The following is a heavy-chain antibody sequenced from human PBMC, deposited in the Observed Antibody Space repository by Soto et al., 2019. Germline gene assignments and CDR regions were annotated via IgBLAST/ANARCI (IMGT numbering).Heavy chain of an antibody. Sequence: SETLSLTCTVSGGSVSSGSYYWSWIRQPPGKGLEWIGYIYYSGSTNYNPSLKSRVTISVDTSKNQFSLKLSSVTAADTAMYYCASGRGGNPVSYWGQGTLVTVS. J-gene: IGHJ4*02. CDR3: ASGRGGNPVSY. D-gene: IGHD2-15*01. CDR2: IYYSGST. V-gene: IGHV4-61*01. CDR1: GGSVSSGSYY.